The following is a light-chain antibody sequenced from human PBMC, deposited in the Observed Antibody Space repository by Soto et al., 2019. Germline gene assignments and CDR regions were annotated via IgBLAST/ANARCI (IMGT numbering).Light chain of an antibody. CDR2: EVT. CDR1: RSDVGTYNL. CDR3: CSHAGSSPHD. J-gene: IGLJ1*01. V-gene: IGLV2-23*02. Sequence: QSVLTQPASVSGSPGQSITISCTGTRSDVGTYNLVSWYQRYPGEAPKLMIYEVTKRPSGVSYRFSGSKSGNTASLTIYGLQADDELYYNSCSHAGSSPHDCGTRSKVNVL.